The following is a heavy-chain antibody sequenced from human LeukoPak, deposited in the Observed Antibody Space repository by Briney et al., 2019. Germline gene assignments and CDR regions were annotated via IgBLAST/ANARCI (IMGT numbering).Heavy chain of an antibody. J-gene: IGHJ6*03. CDR1: GGTFSSYA. Sequence: SVKVSCKASGGTFSSYAINWVRQAPGQGLEWMGGIVPIFGRANYAQKLQGRVTITTAESTSTAYMELSSLRSEDTAVYYCASSTPRGVMRDYYYYYIDVCGKGNTVTASS. CDR3: ASSTPRGVMRDYYYYYIDV. V-gene: IGHV1-69*05. CDR2: IVPIFGRA. D-gene: IGHD3-10*01.